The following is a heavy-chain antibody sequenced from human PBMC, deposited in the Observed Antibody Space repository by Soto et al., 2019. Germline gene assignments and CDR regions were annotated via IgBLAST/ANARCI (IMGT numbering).Heavy chain of an antibody. J-gene: IGHJ6*02. V-gene: IGHV4-59*01. CDR2: IYYSGST. CDR3: ARDLIAYGMDV. CDR1: GVSISSSY. Sequence: SETLSLTCTVSGVSISSSYWTWIRQPPGKGLEWIGHIYYSGSTKYNPSLKSRVIISIDTSKNQLSLELTSVTAADTSMYFCARDLIAYGMDVWGQGTTVT. D-gene: IGHD3-22*01.